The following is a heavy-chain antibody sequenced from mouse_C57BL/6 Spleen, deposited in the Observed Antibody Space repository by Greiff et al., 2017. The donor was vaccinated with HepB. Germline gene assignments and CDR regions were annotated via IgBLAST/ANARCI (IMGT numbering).Heavy chain of an antibody. Sequence: QVQLQQPGAELVKPGASVKLSCKASGYTFTSYWMHWVKQRPGQGLEWIGMIHPNSGSTNYNEKFKSKATLTVDKSSSTAYMQLSSLTSEDSAVYYCAEEDYYGSSSHYYAMDYWGQGTSVTVSS. D-gene: IGHD1-1*01. V-gene: IGHV1-64*01. J-gene: IGHJ4*01. CDR2: IHPNSGST. CDR3: AEEDYYGSSSHYYAMDY. CDR1: GYTFTSYW.